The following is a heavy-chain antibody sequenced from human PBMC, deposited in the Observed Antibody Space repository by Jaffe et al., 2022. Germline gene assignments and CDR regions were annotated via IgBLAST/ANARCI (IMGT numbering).Heavy chain of an antibody. V-gene: IGHV3-49*03. Sequence: EVQLVESGGGLVQPGRSLRLSCTASGFTFGDYAMSWFRQAPGKGLEWVGFIRSKAYGGTTEYAASVKGRFTISRDDSKSIAYLQMNSLKTEDTAVYYCTRNWSRRIAVAYFDYWGQGTLVTVSS. CDR2: IRSKAYGGTT. CDR3: TRNWSRRIAVAYFDY. J-gene: IGHJ4*02. CDR1: GFTFGDYA. D-gene: IGHD6-19*01.